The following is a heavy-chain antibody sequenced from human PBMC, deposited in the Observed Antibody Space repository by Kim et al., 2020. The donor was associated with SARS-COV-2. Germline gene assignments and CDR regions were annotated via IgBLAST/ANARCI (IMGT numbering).Heavy chain of an antibody. J-gene: IGHJ6*02. CDR3: TRDTFPDYGGSYYYYYGMDV. Sequence: GGSLRLSCTASGFTFGDYAMSWFRQAPGKGLEWVGFIRSKAYGGTTEYAASVKGRFTISRDDSKSIAYLQMNSLKTEDTAVYYCTRDTFPDYGGSYYYYYGMDVWGQGTTVTVSS. CDR2: IRSKAYGGTT. V-gene: IGHV3-49*03. D-gene: IGHD4-17*01. CDR1: GFTFGDYA.